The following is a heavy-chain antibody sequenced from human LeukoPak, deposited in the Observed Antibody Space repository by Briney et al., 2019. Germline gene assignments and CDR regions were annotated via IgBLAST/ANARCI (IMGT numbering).Heavy chain of an antibody. CDR3: ATGHSYGYDY. J-gene: IGHJ4*02. Sequence: GGSLRLSCAASGFTFSSYTMNWVRQPPGKGLVWVALVKGDGRTTIYADSVKGRFTISRDNAKNTLYLQMNSLRADDSGVYYCATGHSYGYDYWGQGVLVTVSS. CDR2: VKGDGRTT. V-gene: IGHV3-74*01. CDR1: GFTFSSYT. D-gene: IGHD5-18*01.